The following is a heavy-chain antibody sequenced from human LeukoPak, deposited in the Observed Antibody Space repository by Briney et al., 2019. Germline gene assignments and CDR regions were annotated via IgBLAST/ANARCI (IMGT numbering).Heavy chain of an antibody. J-gene: IGHJ6*02. V-gene: IGHV1-8*01. CDR2: MNPNSGNT. CDR1: GYTFTSYD. D-gene: IGHD2-8*01. Sequence: GASVKVSCKASGYTFTSYDINWVRQATGQGLEWMGWMNPNSGNTGYAQKFQGRVTMTRNTSISTAYMELSSLRSEDTAVYYCASGLSVSYYYYGMDVWGQGTTVTVSS. CDR3: ASGLSVSYYYYGMDV.